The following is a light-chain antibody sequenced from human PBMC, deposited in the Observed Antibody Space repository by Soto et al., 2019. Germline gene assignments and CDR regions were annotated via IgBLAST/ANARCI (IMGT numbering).Light chain of an antibody. V-gene: IGKV3-11*01. CDR1: QSVSSY. CDR2: DAS. CDR3: HQRSNWPIT. J-gene: IGKJ5*01. Sequence: EIVLTQSPATLSLSPGERATLSSRASQSVSSYLAWYQQKPGQAPRLLIYDASNRATGIPARFSGSGSGTDFTHTISRLEPEDVAVYYCHQRSNWPITFGQGTRLEI.